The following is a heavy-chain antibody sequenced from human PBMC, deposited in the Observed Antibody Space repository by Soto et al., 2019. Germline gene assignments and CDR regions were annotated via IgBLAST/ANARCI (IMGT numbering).Heavy chain of an antibody. J-gene: IGHJ4*02. CDR3: ANLPEPQEYNHGYGSDDY. V-gene: IGHV3-23*01. CDR2: ISGSGSSYT. CDR1: GFTFSSYA. Sequence: GGSLRLSCAASGFTFSSYAMSWVRQAPGKGLEWVSAISGSGSSYTHYADSVKGRFTISRDNAKNTLFLQLNSLRAEDSAVYYCANLPEPQEYNHGYGSDDYWGLGTLVTVSS. D-gene: IGHD5-18*01.